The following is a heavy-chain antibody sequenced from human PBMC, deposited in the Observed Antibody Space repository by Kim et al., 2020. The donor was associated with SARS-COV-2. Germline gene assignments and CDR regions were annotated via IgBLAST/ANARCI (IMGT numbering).Heavy chain of an antibody. D-gene: IGHD2-21*01. V-gene: IGHV3-30*04. Sequence: GGSLRLSCTASGFSFSTYAMHWVRQAPGRGLESVAVISDDGSKKYFADSVRGRFTISRDNSKNIVHLQMNSLRSDDTAVYFCTRDDWGGEQVADRFSFHYGMDVWGQGTTVTVSS. J-gene: IGHJ6*02. CDR2: ISDDGSKK. CDR3: TRDDWGGEQVADRFSFHYGMDV. CDR1: GFSFSTYA.